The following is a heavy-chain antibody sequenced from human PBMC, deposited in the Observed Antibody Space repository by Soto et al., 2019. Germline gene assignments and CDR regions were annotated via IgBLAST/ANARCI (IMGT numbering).Heavy chain of an antibody. V-gene: IGHV4-38-2*02. CDR3: ARVGPWVPYYYDSSPYTFENWFDP. CDR1: GASITGTSY. J-gene: IGHJ5*02. D-gene: IGHD3-22*01. CDR2: IYHGGST. Sequence: PSETLSLTCTVSGASITGTSYWSWIRQPPGKGLEWIGSIYHGGSTYYNPSLNSRVTLSIDMTNNHVSLILNSVTAADTAVYYCARVGPWVPYYYDSSPYTFENWFDPWGQGTLVTVSS.